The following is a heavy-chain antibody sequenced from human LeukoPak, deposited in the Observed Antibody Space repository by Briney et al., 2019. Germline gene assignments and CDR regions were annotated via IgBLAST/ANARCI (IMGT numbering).Heavy chain of an antibody. CDR1: GFAFGSYV. D-gene: IGHD6-19*01. CDR3: ANPVTQSSGWYVNGDY. CDR2: ISGNGDTT. V-gene: IGHV3-23*01. Sequence: GGSLRLSCGASGFAFGSYVMNWVRQAPGKGLEWVSSISGNGDTTYYADSVRGRFTISRDNSKNTLYLQMNSLRAEDTAVYSCANPVTQSSGWYVNGDYWGQGTLVTVSS. J-gene: IGHJ4*02.